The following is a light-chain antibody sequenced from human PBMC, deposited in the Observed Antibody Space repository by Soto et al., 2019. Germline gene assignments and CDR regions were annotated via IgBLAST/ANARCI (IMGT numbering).Light chain of an antibody. Sequence: QSALTQPASVSGSPGQSITISCTGTSSDVGGYNYVSWYQQHPGKAPKLMIYEVSNRPSGVSNRFSGSKSGNTASLTISGRQAEDEADYYCRSYTSSSTVVFGGGTQRTVL. CDR2: EVS. CDR1: SSDVGGYNY. J-gene: IGLJ2*01. V-gene: IGLV2-14*01. CDR3: RSYTSSSTVV.